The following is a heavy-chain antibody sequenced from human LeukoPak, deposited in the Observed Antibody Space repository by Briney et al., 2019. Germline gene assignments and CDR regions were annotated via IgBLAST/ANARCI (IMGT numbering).Heavy chain of an antibody. CDR2: IYPGNSDT. CDR3: ARWGTVTRFVIDY. Sequence: GESLKISCKGSGYSFTNYWIGWVRQMPGKGLEWLGIIYPGNSDTRYSPSFQGQVTISADKSISTAYLQWSSLKASDTAMYYCARWGTVTRFVIDYWGQGTLVTASS. D-gene: IGHD4-17*01. CDR1: GYSFTNYW. V-gene: IGHV5-51*01. J-gene: IGHJ4*02.